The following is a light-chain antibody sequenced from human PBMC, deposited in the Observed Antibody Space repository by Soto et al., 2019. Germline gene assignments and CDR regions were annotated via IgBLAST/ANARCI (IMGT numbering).Light chain of an antibody. V-gene: IGKV2-40*01. CDR1: QSLLDSDDGNTY. CDR2: TVS. CDR3: MQALQTLT. Sequence: DTVMTQTPLSLTVTPGEPASISCRSSQSLLDSDDGNTYLDWYLQKPGQSPQLLIYTVSYRASGVPDRFSGSGSGTDFTLKISRVEAEDVGAYYCMQALQTLTFGQGTRLEIK. J-gene: IGKJ5*01.